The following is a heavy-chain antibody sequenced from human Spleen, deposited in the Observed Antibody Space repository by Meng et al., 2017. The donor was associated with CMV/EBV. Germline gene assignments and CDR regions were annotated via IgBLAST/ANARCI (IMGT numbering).Heavy chain of an antibody. Sequence: SETLSLTCTVSGGSVRSSTYYWGWIRQPPGKGLEWIGSIYYSGSTYCNSSLKSRVTISIDTSKNQFSLKVSSVTAADTAMYYCARVPTVPAALSDAFDIWGQGTMVTVSS. CDR1: GGSVRSSTYY. J-gene: IGHJ3*02. CDR3: ARVPTVPAALSDAFDI. D-gene: IGHD2-2*01. CDR2: IYYSGST. V-gene: IGHV4-39*07.